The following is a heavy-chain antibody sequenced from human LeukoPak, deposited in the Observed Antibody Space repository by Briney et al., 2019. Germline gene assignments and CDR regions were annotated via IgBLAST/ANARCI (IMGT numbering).Heavy chain of an antibody. CDR2: IYYSGST. D-gene: IGHD3-10*01. CDR3: ARDVGAGSYFAFDI. Sequence: SETLSLTCTVSGGSISSYYWSWIRQPPGKGLEWIGYIYYSGSTNYNPSLKSRVTISVDTSKNQFSLKLSSVTAADTAVYYCARDVGAGSYFAFDIWGQGAMVTVSS. J-gene: IGHJ3*02. V-gene: IGHV4-59*01. CDR1: GGSISSYY.